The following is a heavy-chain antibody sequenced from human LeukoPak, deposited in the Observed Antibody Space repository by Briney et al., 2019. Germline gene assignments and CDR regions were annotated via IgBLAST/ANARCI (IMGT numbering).Heavy chain of an antibody. CDR1: GGSFSGYY. Sequence: PSETLSLTCAVYGGSFSGYYWSWIRQPPGKGLEWIGEINHSGSTNYNPSLKSRVTISVDTSKNQFSLKLSSVTAADTAVYYCARRMVRGVTLLLGYYYGMDVWGKGTTVTVSS. D-gene: IGHD3-10*01. J-gene: IGHJ6*04. V-gene: IGHV4-34*01. CDR3: ARRMVRGVTLLLGYYYGMDV. CDR2: INHSGST.